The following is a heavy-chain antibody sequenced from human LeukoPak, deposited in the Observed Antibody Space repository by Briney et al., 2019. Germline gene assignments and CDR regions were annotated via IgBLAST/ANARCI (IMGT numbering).Heavy chain of an antibody. CDR3: AKDGNWARFED. Sequence: PGGSLRLSCAASGFILSHYGMNWVRQAPGKGLEWVSGITSRSTTYYADSVKGRFTISRDNSKNMVWLQINSPTAEDTATYYCAKDGNWARFEDWGQGTLVTVSS. CDR2: ITSRSTT. V-gene: IGHV3-23*01. CDR1: GFILSHYG. J-gene: IGHJ4*02. D-gene: IGHD7-27*01.